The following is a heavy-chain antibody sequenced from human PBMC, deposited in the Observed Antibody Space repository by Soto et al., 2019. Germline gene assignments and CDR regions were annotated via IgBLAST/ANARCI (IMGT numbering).Heavy chain of an antibody. J-gene: IGHJ4*02. CDR1: GFTFSNAW. CDR2: IKSKTDGGTT. CDR3: TAHREDEGQPPY. Sequence: EVQLVESGGGLVKPGGSLRLSCAASGFTFSNAWMNWVRQAPGKGLEWVGRIKSKTDGGTTDYAAPVKGRFTISRDDSKNPLYLQRNGLKAEDTAVYYCTAHREDEGQPPYWGQGTLVTVSS. V-gene: IGHV3-15*07. D-gene: IGHD1-26*01.